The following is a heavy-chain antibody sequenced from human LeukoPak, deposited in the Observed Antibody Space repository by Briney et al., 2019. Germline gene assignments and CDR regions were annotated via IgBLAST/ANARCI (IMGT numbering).Heavy chain of an antibody. Sequence: GGSLRLSCAASGFTFSTYGMQWVRQAPGSGLDWVAFIRNVGSNEYYADSVKGRFTISRDNSKNTLYLQMNSLRAEDTAVYYCAKTGNFGGDDYWGQGTLVTVSS. V-gene: IGHV3-30*02. J-gene: IGHJ4*02. D-gene: IGHD3-10*01. CDR3: AKTGNFGGDDY. CDR2: IRNVGSNE. CDR1: GFTFSTYG.